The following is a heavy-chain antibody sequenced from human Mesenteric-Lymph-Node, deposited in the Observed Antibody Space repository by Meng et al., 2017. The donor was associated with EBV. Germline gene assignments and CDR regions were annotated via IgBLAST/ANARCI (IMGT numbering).Heavy chain of an antibody. Sequence: QGQVVQSGAQVKQPGASVKGSGKASGYTITGHYMNWVRQAPGQGLEWMGRINPNNGDTNYPQKFQGRVTMTRDTSISTAYMELSRLTSDDTALYYCARGRELTSGARAIDYWGQGTLVTVSS. V-gene: IGHV1-2*06. CDR3: ARGRELTSGARAIDY. CDR2: INPNNGDT. CDR1: GYTITGHY. D-gene: IGHD6-19*01. J-gene: IGHJ4*02.